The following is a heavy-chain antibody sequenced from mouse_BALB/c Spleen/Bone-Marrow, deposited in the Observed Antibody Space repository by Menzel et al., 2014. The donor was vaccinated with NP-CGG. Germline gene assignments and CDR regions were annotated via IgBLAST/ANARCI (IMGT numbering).Heavy chain of an antibody. CDR3: ARGNGPYAMDY. CDR2: INPGGGYT. CDR1: GYTFTNYW. V-gene: IGHV1-63*02. J-gene: IGHJ4*01. D-gene: IGHD1-1*02. Sequence: QVQLQQSGAELVRPGTSVKISCKASGYTFTNYWLGWVKQRPGHGLEWIGDINPGGGYTNYNEKFKGKATLTADTSSSTAYMQLSSLTSEDSAVYFCARGNGPYAMDYWGQGTSVTVSS.